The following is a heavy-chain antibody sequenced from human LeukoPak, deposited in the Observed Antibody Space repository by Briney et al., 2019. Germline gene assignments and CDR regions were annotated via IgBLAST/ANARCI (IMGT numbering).Heavy chain of an antibody. V-gene: IGHV7-4-1*02. Sequence: ASVKVSCKASGYTFTSYAMNWVRQAPGQGLEWMGWMNTNTGNPTYAQGFTGRFVFSLDTSVSTAYLQISSLKAEDTAVYYCARGYYYGSGSSHDAFDIWGQGTMVTVSS. D-gene: IGHD3-10*01. CDR3: ARGYYYGSGSSHDAFDI. CDR1: GYTFTSYA. J-gene: IGHJ3*02. CDR2: MNTNTGNP.